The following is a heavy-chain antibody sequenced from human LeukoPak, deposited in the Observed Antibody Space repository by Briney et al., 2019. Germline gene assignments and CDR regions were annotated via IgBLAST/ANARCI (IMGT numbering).Heavy chain of an antibody. CDR2: ISWNSGSI. V-gene: IGHV3-9*01. Sequence: GGSLRLSCAASGFTFDDYAMHWVRQAPGKGLEWVSGISWNSGSIGYADSVKGRFTISRDNAKNSLYLQMNSLRAEDTALYYCAKDNGDIIAAADHFDYWGQGTLVTVSS. CDR1: GFTFDDYA. CDR3: AKDNGDIIAAADHFDY. J-gene: IGHJ4*02. D-gene: IGHD6-13*01.